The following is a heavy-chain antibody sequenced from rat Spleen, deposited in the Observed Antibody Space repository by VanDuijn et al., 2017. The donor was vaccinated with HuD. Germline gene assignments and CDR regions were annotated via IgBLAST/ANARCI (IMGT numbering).Heavy chain of an antibody. J-gene: IGHJ2*01. D-gene: IGHD4-3*01. CDR3: ARHNSGYVYFDY. V-gene: IGHV5-29*01. Sequence: EVQLVESDGGLVQPGKSLKLSCVASGFTFSDYYMAWVRQAPTTGLEWVATISYGDSSGHSGTYYRDSVRGRFTISSDDAKSTLYLQMDSLRSEDTATYYCARHNSGYVYFDYWGQGVMVTVSS. CDR2: ISYGDSSGHSGT. CDR1: GFTFSDYY.